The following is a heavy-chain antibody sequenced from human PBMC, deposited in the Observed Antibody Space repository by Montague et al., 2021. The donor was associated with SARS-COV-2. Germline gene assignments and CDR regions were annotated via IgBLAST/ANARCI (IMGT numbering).Heavy chain of an antibody. V-gene: IGHV4-39*02. CDR2: IYYSGST. CDR1: GGSISSSSYY. Sequence: SETLSLICTVSGGSISSSSYYWGWIRQPPGKGLEWIGSIYYSGSTYYNPSLKSRVTISVDTSKNHFSLKLSSVTAADTAVYYCARRGRKLLPVATTIGGFDIWGQGTMVTVSS. D-gene: IGHD5-12*01. J-gene: IGHJ3*02. CDR3: ARRGRKLLPVATTIGGFDI.